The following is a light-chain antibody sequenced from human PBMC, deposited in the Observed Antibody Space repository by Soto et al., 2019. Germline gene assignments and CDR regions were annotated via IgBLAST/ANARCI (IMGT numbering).Light chain of an antibody. Sequence: QSALTQPASVSGSPGQSITISCTGTSDDVGAYNFVSWYQQYPGKAPKLMVFGVINRPSGVSNRFSGSKTGNTASLTISGLQAEDEAFYYCFSHRSGDSHVFGTGTQLTGL. J-gene: IGLJ1*01. CDR1: SDDVGAYNF. V-gene: IGLV2-14*01. CDR2: GVI. CDR3: FSHRSGDSHV.